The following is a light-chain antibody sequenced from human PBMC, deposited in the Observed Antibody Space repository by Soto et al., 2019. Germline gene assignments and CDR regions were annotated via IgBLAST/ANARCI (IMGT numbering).Light chain of an antibody. CDR3: QVWDSSSDHGV. CDR1: NIGSKS. Sequence: SYELTQPPSVSVAPGKTARITCGGNNIGSKSVHWYQQKPGQAPVLVIYYDSDRPSGIPERFSGSNSGNTATLTISRVEAGDEADYYCQVWDSSSDHGVFGTGTK. V-gene: IGLV3-21*04. J-gene: IGLJ1*01. CDR2: YDS.